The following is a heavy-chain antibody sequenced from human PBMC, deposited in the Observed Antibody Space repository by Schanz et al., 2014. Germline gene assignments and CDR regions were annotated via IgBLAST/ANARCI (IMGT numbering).Heavy chain of an antibody. D-gene: IGHD6-13*01. CDR1: GFTFSSHW. CDR3: AKSQGSSFDS. J-gene: IGHJ4*02. V-gene: IGHV3-74*02. CDR2: INSVGSNT. Sequence: EMQLLESGGGLVQPGGSLRLSCAASGFTFSSHWMHWVRQDPGKGLVWVARINSVGSNTDYADSVTGRFTISRDNSKITLYLQMSSLRAEDTAVYYCAKSQGSSFDSWGQGTLVTVSS.